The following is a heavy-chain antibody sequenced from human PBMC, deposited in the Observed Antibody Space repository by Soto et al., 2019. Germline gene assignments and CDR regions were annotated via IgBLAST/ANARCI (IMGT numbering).Heavy chain of an antibody. CDR2: ISSDGSNK. CDR3: VKDGSSSWHVYYGLDV. V-gene: IGHV3-30*18. Sequence: GGSLRLSCAASGFTMSSYGMHLVRQAPGKGVEWVAVISSDGSNKYYADSVKGRFTISRDNSKNTLYLQMSSLRTEDTAVYYCVKDGSSSWHVYYGLDVWGQGTTVTVSS. D-gene: IGHD6-13*01. J-gene: IGHJ6*02. CDR1: GFTMSSYG.